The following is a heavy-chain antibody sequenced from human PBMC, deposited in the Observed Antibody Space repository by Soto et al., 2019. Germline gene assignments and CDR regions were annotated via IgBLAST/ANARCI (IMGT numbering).Heavy chain of an antibody. Sequence: GSLRLSCAASGFTFSSYAMHWVRQAPGKGLEWVAVISYDGSNKYYADSVKGRFTISRDNSKNTLYLQMNSLRAEDTAVYYCARDRRYSGYDYFFDYWGQGTLVTVSS. CDR1: GFTFSSYA. V-gene: IGHV3-30-3*01. CDR3: ARDRRYSGYDYFFDY. CDR2: ISYDGSNK. D-gene: IGHD5-12*01. J-gene: IGHJ4*02.